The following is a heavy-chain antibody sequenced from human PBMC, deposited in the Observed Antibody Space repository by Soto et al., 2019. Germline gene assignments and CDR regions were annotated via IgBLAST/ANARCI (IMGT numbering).Heavy chain of an antibody. Sequence: HPGGSLRLSCAASGFTFSSYGMHWVRQAPGKGLEWVAVISYDGSNKYYAESVKGRFTISRDNSKNTLYLQMNSLRAEDTAVYYCAKPSGVGVVPALNEYYFDYWGQGTLVTVSS. D-gene: IGHD2-2*01. V-gene: IGHV3-30*18. CDR1: GFTFSSYG. J-gene: IGHJ4*02. CDR3: AKPSGVGVVPALNEYYFDY. CDR2: ISYDGSNK.